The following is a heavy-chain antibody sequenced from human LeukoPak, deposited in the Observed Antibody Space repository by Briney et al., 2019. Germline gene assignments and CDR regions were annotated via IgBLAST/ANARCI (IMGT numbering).Heavy chain of an antibody. CDR1: GGSISSGSYY. D-gene: IGHD5-12*01. Sequence: PSQTLSLTCTVSGGSISSGSYYWSWLRQPAGKGLEWIGRIYTSGSTNYNPSLKSRVTISVDTSKNQFSLKLSSVTAADTAVYYCASILYSGYDSYYFDYWGQGTLVTVSS. CDR3: ASILYSGYDSYYFDY. J-gene: IGHJ4*02. CDR2: IYTSGST. V-gene: IGHV4-61*02.